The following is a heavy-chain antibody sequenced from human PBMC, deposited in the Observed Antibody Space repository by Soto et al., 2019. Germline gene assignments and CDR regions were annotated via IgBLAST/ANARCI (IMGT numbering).Heavy chain of an antibody. Sequence: GGSLRLSCAASGFTFSSYAMHWVRQAPGKGLEWVAVVPYDGSNKYYADSVKGRFTISRDNSKNTLYLQMNSLRAEDTAVYYCARDRLEAGIAAAASGMDVWGQGTTVTVSS. D-gene: IGHD6-13*01. CDR3: ARDRLEAGIAAAASGMDV. CDR1: GFTFSSYA. V-gene: IGHV3-30-3*01. CDR2: VPYDGSNK. J-gene: IGHJ6*02.